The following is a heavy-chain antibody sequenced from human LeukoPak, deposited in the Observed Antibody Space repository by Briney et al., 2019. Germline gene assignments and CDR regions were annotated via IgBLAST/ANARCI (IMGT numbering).Heavy chain of an antibody. J-gene: IGHJ4*02. CDR2: INHSGST. D-gene: IGHD6-19*01. V-gene: IGHV4-34*01. Sequence: KPSETLSLTCAVYGGSFSGYYWSWIRQPPGKGLEWIGEINHSGSTNYNPSLKSRVTISVDRSKNQFSLKLSSVTAADTAVYYCAREGYSSGWLSTVYFDYWGQGTLVTVSS. CDR3: AREGYSSGWLSTVYFDY. CDR1: GGSFSGYY.